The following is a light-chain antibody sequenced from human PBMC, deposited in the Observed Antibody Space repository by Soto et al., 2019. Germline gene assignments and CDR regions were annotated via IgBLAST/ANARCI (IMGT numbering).Light chain of an antibody. V-gene: IGLV2-14*01. CDR1: RSDVGAYNY. CDR2: EVT. Sequence: QSVLTQPASVSGSPVQSIAISCTGPRSDVGAYNYVSWYQQHPGEAPKLMISEVTNRPSGVSDRFSGSKSGNTASLTISALQADYEADYYCSSSTSTFTVDFGTGTNVTVL. CDR3: SSSTSTFTVD. J-gene: IGLJ1*01.